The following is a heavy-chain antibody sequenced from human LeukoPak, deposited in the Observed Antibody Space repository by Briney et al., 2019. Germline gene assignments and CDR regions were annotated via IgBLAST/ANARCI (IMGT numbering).Heavy chain of an antibody. J-gene: IGHJ3*02. D-gene: IGHD3-22*01. V-gene: IGHV3-23*01. CDR2: ISGSGGNT. CDR1: GFTFSSYA. Sequence: GGSLRLSCTASGFTFSSYAMSWVRQAPGKGLEWVSAISGSGGNTYYADSVKGRFTISRDNSKNTLYLQMNSLRAEDMAVYYCAKAGSRSGYYPLGAFDIWSQGTMVTVSS. CDR3: AKAGSRSGYYPLGAFDI.